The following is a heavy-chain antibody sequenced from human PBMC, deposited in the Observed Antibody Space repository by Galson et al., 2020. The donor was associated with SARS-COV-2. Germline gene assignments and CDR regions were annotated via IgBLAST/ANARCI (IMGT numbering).Heavy chain of an antibody. V-gene: IGHV4-59*08. Sequence: SETLSLTCTVSVGSISNYYWSWIRQPPGKALEWIAFISYSGHITYSPSLKSRVTISVDTYKNQFSLKMSSVTAADTAVYYCARHAAYCTGGSCESDFDYWGQGTLVTVS. CDR1: VGSISNYY. CDR2: ISYSGHI. CDR3: ARHAAYCTGGSCESDFDY. D-gene: IGHD2-15*01. J-gene: IGHJ4*02.